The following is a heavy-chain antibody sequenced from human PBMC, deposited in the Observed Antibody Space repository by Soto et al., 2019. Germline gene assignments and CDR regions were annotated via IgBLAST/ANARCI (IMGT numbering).Heavy chain of an antibody. V-gene: IGHV3-30*18. CDR2: ISYDGSNK. D-gene: IGHD2-21*02. CDR3: AKDLGAYCGGDCYLDWYFHL. J-gene: IGHJ2*01. Sequence: QVQLVESGGGVVQPGRSLRLSCAASGFTFSSYGMHWVRQAPGKGLEWVAVISYDGSNKYYADSVKGRFTISRDNSKNTLYLQMNSLRAEDTAVYYCAKDLGAYCGGDCYLDWYFHLWGRGTLVTVSS. CDR1: GFTFSSYG.